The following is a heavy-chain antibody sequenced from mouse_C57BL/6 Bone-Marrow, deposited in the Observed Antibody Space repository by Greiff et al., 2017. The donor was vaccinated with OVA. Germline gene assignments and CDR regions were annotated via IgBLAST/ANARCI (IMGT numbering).Heavy chain of an antibody. Sequence: QVQLKQSGPELVKPGASVKISCKASGYTFTDYYINWVKQRPGQGLEWIGWIFPGSGSTYYNEKFKGKATLTVDKSSSTAYMLLSSLTSEDSAVYFCARRITTVGWYFDVWGTGTTVTVSS. CDR3: ARRITTVGWYFDV. CDR1: GYTFTDYY. V-gene: IGHV1-75*01. J-gene: IGHJ1*03. CDR2: IFPGSGST. D-gene: IGHD1-1*01.